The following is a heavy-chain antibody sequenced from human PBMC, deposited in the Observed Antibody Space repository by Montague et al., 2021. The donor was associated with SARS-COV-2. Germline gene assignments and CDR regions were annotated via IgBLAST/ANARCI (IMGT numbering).Heavy chain of an antibody. CDR3: ARHRNYGDHSLDNWFHP. CDR2: IYNSGTT. V-gene: IGHV4-39*01. Sequence: SETLSLTCTVSGDSTSCPNCYWGWIRQAPGKGLDWIGTIYNSGTTXYKPSLKSRLTISIDTSKNQFSLKLTSVTAADTAVYYCARHRNYGDHSLDNWFHPWGLGTLVTVSS. CDR1: GDSTSCPNCY. J-gene: IGHJ5*02. D-gene: IGHD4-17*01.